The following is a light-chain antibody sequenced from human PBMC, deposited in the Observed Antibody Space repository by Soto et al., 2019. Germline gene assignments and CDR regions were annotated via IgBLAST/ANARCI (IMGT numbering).Light chain of an antibody. CDR2: AAS. CDR3: QQSYITPYT. CDR1: QSISVH. Sequence: DIQMTPSPSSLSASVGDTVTITCRASQSISVHLNWYQQKPGKVPKLLIYAASYLQSGVPSRFSGSGSETDFALTISSLQPEDFATYYCQQSYITPYTFGQGTKLEIK. V-gene: IGKV1-39*01. J-gene: IGKJ2*01.